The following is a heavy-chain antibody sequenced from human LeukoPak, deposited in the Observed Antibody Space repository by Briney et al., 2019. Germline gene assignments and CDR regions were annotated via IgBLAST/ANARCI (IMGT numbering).Heavy chain of an antibody. CDR2: TSAYNGNT. D-gene: IGHD2-2*01. V-gene: IGHV1-18*01. CDR1: GYTFTNLG. CDR3: ARDCCSGSSCYFDY. Sequence: ASVRVSCKASGYTFTNLGITWVRQAPGQGLEWMGWTSAYNGNTDYTQKFQGRVTMTTDTSASTAYMELRSLRSDDTAVYYCARDCCSGSSCYFDYWGQGTLVTVSS. J-gene: IGHJ4*02.